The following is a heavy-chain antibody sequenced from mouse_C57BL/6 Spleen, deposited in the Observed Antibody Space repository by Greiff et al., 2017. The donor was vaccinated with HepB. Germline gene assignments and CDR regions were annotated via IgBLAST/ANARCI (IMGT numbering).Heavy chain of an antibody. Sequence: QVQLQQSGPELVKPGASVKISCKASGYAFSSSWMNWVKQRPGQGLEWIGRIYPGDGDTNYNGKFKGKATLTADNSSSTAYMQLSSLTSEDSAVYFCARSDGNPMDYWGQGTSVTVSS. CDR3: ARSDGNPMDY. J-gene: IGHJ4*01. V-gene: IGHV1-82*01. CDR2: IYPGDGDT. D-gene: IGHD2-1*01. CDR1: GYAFSSSW.